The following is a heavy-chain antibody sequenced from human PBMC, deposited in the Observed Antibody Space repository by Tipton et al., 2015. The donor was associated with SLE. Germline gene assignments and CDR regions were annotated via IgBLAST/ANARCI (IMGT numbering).Heavy chain of an antibody. J-gene: IGHJ3*02. V-gene: IGHV3-13*04. CDR3: ARSLSGGDAFDI. Sequence: SLRLSCAASGFTFSSYDMHWVRQATGKGLEWVLAIGTAGDTYYPGSVKGRFTISRENAKNSLYLQMNSLRAGDTAVYYCARSLSGGDAFDIWGQGTMVTVSS. D-gene: IGHD1-26*01. CDR2: IGTAGDT. CDR1: GFTFSSYD.